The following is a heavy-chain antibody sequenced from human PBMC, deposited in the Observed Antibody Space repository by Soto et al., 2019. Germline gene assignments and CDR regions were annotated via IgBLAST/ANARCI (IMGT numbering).Heavy chain of an antibody. CDR1: GFVFGGFG. V-gene: IGHV3-30*03. D-gene: IGHD3-16*01. CDR3: ARGGDVLDY. Sequence: QVELVESGGGVVRPGKSLTVSCTGSGFVFGGFGMHWVRQTPGKGLGWLGMASYDGTYKYFADSVKGRFTISRDNGMNTVYLQMDNLRLEDTALYYCARGGDVLDYWGRGTLVTVSS. J-gene: IGHJ4*02. CDR2: ASYDGTYK.